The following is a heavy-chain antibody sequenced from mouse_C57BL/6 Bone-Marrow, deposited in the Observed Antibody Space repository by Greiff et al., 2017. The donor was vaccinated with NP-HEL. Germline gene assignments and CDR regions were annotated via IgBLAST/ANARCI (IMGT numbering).Heavy chain of an antibody. J-gene: IGHJ3*01. CDR2: IDPENGDT. Sequence: VHVKQSGAELVRPGASVKLSCTASGFNIKDDYMHWVKQRPEQGLEWIGWIDPENGDTEYASKFQGKATITADTSSNTAYLQLSSLTSEDTAVYYCTTGLLWLRRGFAYWGQGTLVTVSA. D-gene: IGHD2-2*01. V-gene: IGHV14-4*01. CDR1: GFNIKDDY. CDR3: TTGLLWLRRGFAY.